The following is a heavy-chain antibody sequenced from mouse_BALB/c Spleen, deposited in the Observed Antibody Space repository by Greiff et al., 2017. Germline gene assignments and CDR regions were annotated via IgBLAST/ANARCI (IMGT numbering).Heavy chain of an antibody. CDR2: ILPGSGST. CDR3: ARSGYDDEDYYAMDY. CDR1: GYTFSSYW. D-gene: IGHD2-2*01. V-gene: IGHV1-9*01. Sequence: VQLQQSGAELMKPGASVKISCKATGYTFSSYWIEWVKQRPGHGLEWIGEILPGSGSTNYNEKFKGKATFTADTSSNTAYMQLSSLTSEDSAVYYCARSGYDDEDYYAMDYWGQGTSATVSS. J-gene: IGHJ4*01.